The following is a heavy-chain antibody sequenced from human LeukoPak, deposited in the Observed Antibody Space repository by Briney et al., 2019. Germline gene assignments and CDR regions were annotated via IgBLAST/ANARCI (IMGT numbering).Heavy chain of an antibody. CDR2: INPNSGGT. CDR3: ARVITEAAAGTHYVYYYYGMDV. Sequence: ASVKVSCKASGYTFTDYYIHWLRQAPGHGLEWMGWINPNSGGTNYAQKFRGRVTMTRDTSISTAYMELSRLTSDDTAVYYCARVITEAAAGTHYVYYYYGMDVWGQGTTVTVSS. D-gene: IGHD6-13*01. CDR1: GYTFTDYY. V-gene: IGHV1-2*02. J-gene: IGHJ6*02.